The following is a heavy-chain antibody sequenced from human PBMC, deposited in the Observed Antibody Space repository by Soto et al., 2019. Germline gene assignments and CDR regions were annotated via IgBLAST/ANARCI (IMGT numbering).Heavy chain of an antibody. CDR3: ATNTVTKVDDF. CDR1: GFTFSNFW. J-gene: IGHJ4*02. V-gene: IGHV3-7*03. CDR2: IKKDGSEK. Sequence: EVQLVESGGGLVQPGGSLRLSCEASGFTFSNFWMSWVRQAPGKGLEWVANIKKDGSEKNYLDSVKGRFIISRDNAKNSLSLQMNGLRAEDTAVYYCATNTVTKVDDFWGQGTLVTVSS. D-gene: IGHD4-17*01.